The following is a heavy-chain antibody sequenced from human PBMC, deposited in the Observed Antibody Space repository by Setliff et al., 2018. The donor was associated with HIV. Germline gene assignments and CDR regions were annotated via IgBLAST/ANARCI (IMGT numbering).Heavy chain of an antibody. CDR1: GDSLNSDAFS. Sequence: SETLSLTCAMSGDSLNSDAFSWSWIRLPPGEGLEWIGYMKEGGRTYYNPSLRSRVTITTYKSKNQLSLTLNSVTAADTAVYYCARQRAGEIEELPGALPLRGVFDLWGQGTMVTVSS. CDR2: MKEGGRT. CDR3: ARQRAGEIEELPGALPLRGVFDL. V-gene: IGHV4-30-2*01. D-gene: IGHD1-7*01. J-gene: IGHJ3*01.